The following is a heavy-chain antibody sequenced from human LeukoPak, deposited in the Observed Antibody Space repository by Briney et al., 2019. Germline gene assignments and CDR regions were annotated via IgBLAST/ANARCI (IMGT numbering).Heavy chain of an antibody. J-gene: IGHJ4*02. Sequence: GGSLKLSCAASGFTFSGSAMHWVRQASGKGLEWVGRIRSKANSYATAYAASVKGRFTISRDDSKNTAYLQMNSLKTEDTAVYYCTRPSRTGHSSGWSDYWGQGTLVTVSS. CDR3: TRPSRTGHSSGWSDY. V-gene: IGHV3-73*01. CDR2: IRSKANSYAT. D-gene: IGHD6-19*01. CDR1: GFTFSGSA.